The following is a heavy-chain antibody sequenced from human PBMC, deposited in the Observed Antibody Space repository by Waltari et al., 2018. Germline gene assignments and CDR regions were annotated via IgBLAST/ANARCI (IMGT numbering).Heavy chain of an antibody. CDR2: IRSKAYGGTT. J-gene: IGHJ4*02. CDR3: TRAPFDY. CDR1: GFTFGAYA. Sequence: EVQLVESGGGLVKPGRSLRLSCTASGFTFGAYAMTWFRQAPGKGLEWVGFIRSKAYGGTTEYAASVKGRFTISRDDSKSIAYLQMNSLKTEDTAVYYCTRAPFDYWGQGTLVTVSS. V-gene: IGHV3-49*05.